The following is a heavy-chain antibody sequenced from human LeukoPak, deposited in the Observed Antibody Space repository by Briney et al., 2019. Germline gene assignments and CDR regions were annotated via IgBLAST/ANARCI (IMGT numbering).Heavy chain of an antibody. V-gene: IGHV4-59*01. CDR3: ARDRIAAAGSRYFDY. Sequence: SETLSLTCTVSGGSISSYYWSWVRQPPGKGLEWIGDIYYSGSSNYNPSLTRRGSISLETTKNQFSLKLSSVTAADTAVYYCARDRIAAAGSRYFDYWGQGTLVTVSS. J-gene: IGHJ4*02. CDR1: GGSISSYY. CDR2: IYYSGSS. D-gene: IGHD6-13*01.